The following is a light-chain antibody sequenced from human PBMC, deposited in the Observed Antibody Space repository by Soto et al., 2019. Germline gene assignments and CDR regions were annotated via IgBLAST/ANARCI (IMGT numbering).Light chain of an antibody. CDR2: DVS. J-gene: IGLJ1*01. CDR1: SSDVGGYNC. Sequence: QSGLTQPPSASGSPGQSVTISCTGTSSDVGGYNCVSWYQQHPGKAPKLMISDVSKRPSGVPDRFSGSKSGNTASLTVSGLQAEDEADYYCSSYADSNNYVFGTGTKLTVL. V-gene: IGLV2-8*01. CDR3: SSYADSNNYV.